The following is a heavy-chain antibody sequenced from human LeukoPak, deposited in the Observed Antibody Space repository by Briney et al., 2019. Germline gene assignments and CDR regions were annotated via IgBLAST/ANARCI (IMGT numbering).Heavy chain of an antibody. CDR1: GFTFSSYW. D-gene: IGHD2-21*01. Sequence: GGSLRLSCAASGFTFSSYWMSWVRQAPGKGLEWVANINQDGSDKKYVDSVKGRFTISRDNAKNSQYLQMNSLRVKDTAVYYCARSLWPEDYWGQGTLVTVSS. CDR3: ARSLWPEDY. CDR2: INQDGSDK. V-gene: IGHV3-7*01. J-gene: IGHJ4*02.